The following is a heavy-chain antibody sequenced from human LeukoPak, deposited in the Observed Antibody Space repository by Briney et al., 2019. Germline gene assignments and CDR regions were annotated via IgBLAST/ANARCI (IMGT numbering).Heavy chain of an antibody. CDR2: INSDGSST. CDR1: GFTFSSYW. D-gene: IGHD3-9*01. V-gene: IGHV3-74*01. J-gene: IGHJ6*03. CDR3: ARDLPLRQKYDVLRYFDWIQEGYMDV. Sequence: GGSLRLSCAASGFTFSSYWMHWVRQAPGKGLVWVSRINSDGSSTSYADSVKGRFTISRDNAKNTLYLQMNSLRAEDTAVYYCARDLPLRQKYDVLRYFDWIQEGYMDVWGKGTTVTVSS.